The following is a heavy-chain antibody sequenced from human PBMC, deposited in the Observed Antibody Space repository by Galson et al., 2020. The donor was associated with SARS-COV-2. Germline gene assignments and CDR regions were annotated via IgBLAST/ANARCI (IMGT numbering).Heavy chain of an antibody. V-gene: IGHV1-46*01. CDR1: GYTFTSYY. D-gene: IGHD4-17*01. CDR2: INPSGGST. Sequence: ASVKVSCKASGYTFTSYYMHWVRQAPGQGLEWMGIINPSGGSTSYAQKFQGRVTMTRDTSTSTVYMELSSLRSEDTAVYYCARDFKGLADYGDYGWFDPWGQGTLVTVSS. CDR3: ARDFKGLADYGDYGWFDP. J-gene: IGHJ5*02.